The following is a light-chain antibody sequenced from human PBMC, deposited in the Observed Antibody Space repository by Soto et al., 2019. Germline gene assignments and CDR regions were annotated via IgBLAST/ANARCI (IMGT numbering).Light chain of an antibody. V-gene: IGKV3-20*01. Sequence: EIVLTQSPGTLSLSPGERATLSCRASQSVSSSYLAWYQQKPGQAPRLLIYGASSSTTSIPDSFSGSESGTDFTLTISRLEPEDCAVYYCQQYGSSRPYTFGQGTKLEIK. J-gene: IGKJ2*01. CDR2: GAS. CDR3: QQYGSSRPYT. CDR1: QSVSSSY.